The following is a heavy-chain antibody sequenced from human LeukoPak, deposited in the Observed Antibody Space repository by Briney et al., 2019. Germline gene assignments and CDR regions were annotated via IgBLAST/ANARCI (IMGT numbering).Heavy chain of an antibody. J-gene: IGHJ1*01. CDR3: AKDGVVGATAYYLEL. D-gene: IGHD1-26*01. CDR1: GFTFSSYG. V-gene: IGHV3-30*18. CDR2: ISYDGSNK. Sequence: GGSLSLSCAASGFTFSSYGMHWVRQAPGKGLEWVAVISYDGSNKYYADSVKGRFTISRDNSKNTLYLQMNSLRAEDTAVYYCAKDGVVGATAYYLELWGQGPLVSVFS.